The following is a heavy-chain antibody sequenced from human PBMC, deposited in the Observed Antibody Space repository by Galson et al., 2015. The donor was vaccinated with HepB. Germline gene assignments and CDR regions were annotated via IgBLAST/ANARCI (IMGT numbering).Heavy chain of an antibody. CDR2: IRRKSYGETI. V-gene: IGHV3-49*03. CDR1: GFNFRDYA. J-gene: IGHJ4*02. CDR3: TRRIRDFDY. Sequence: SLRLSCAASGFNFRDYAMNWFRQAPGKGLEWVGFIRRKSYGETIEYAASVKGRFTISRDDSKSIAYLQMNSLKTEDTAVYYCTRRIRDFDYWGQGTLVTVSS.